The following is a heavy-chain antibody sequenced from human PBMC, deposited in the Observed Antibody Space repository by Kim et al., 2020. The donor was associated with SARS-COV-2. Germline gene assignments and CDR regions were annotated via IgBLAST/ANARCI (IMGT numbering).Heavy chain of an antibody. CDR3: ATLDMATITRDY. CDR2: ISTDGSST. V-gene: IGHV3-74*01. J-gene: IGHJ4*02. D-gene: IGHD5-12*01. Sequence: GGSLRLSCAASGFTFSNYWMHWVRQAPGTGLVWLSRISTDGSSTSYADSVKGRFTISRDNAKNTLYLQMNSLRAEDTAVYYCATLDMATITRDYWGQGTL. CDR1: GFTFSNYW.